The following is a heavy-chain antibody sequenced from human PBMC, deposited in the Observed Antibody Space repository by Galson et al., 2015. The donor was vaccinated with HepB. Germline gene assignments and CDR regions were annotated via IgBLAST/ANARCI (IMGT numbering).Heavy chain of an antibody. CDR3: ARGETAYCGGDCFYYYGMDV. J-gene: IGHJ6*02. V-gene: IGHV3-7*03. Sequence: SLRLSCAASGFTFSSYWISWVRQAPGKGLEWVANIKQDGSEKYYVDSVKGRFTISRDNAKNSLYLQMNSLRAEDTAVYYCARGETAYCGGDCFYYYGMDVWGQGTTVTVSS. CDR1: GFTFSSYW. CDR2: IKQDGSEK. D-gene: IGHD2-21*02.